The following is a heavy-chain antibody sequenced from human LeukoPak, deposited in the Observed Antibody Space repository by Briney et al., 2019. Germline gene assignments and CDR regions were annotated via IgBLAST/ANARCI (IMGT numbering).Heavy chain of an antibody. J-gene: IGHJ4*02. CDR3: AKDVRIAVTWFDY. CDR2: ISYDGSSK. D-gene: IGHD6-19*01. Sequence: GSLRLSCAASGFTFSSYGMHWVRQAPGKGLEWVAVISYDGSSKYYADSVKGRFTISRDNSKNTLHLQMNSLRAEDTAVYYCAKDVRIAVTWFDYWGQGTLVTVSS. CDR1: GFTFSSYG. V-gene: IGHV3-30*18.